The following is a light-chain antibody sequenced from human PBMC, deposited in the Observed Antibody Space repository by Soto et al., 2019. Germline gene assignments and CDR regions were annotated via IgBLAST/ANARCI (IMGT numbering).Light chain of an antibody. Sequence: EIVLTQSPATLSLSPGERATLSCRASQSVSSYFAWYQQKPGQAPRLLIYEASARATGIPARFSGSGSGTDFTLTISSLEPEDFAVYYCQQRSNWPGTFGQGTKLEIK. CDR2: EAS. J-gene: IGKJ2*01. CDR1: QSVSSY. CDR3: QQRSNWPGT. V-gene: IGKV3-11*01.